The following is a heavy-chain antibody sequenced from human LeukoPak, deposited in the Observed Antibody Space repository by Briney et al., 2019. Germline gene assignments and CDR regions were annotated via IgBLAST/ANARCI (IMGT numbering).Heavy chain of an antibody. CDR1: GFTFTYS. V-gene: IGHV3-7*01. CDR2: INQDGSER. Sequence: GGSLRLSCAASGFTFTYSISWVRQVPGKGLEWVATINQDGSERQHVDSVKGRFSISRDNPKNSLYLQMDSLRAEDTAIYYCARGSGWLGYWGQGTLVTVSS. CDR3: ARGSGWLGY. D-gene: IGHD6-19*01. J-gene: IGHJ4*02.